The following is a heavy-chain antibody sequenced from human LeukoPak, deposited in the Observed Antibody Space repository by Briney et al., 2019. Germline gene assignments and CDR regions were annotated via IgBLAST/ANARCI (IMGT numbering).Heavy chain of an antibody. CDR3: AREWGGYYQPNWFDP. V-gene: IGHV4-61*02. D-gene: IGHD3-3*01. CDR1: GGSISSGSYY. CDR2: IYTGGRT. J-gene: IGHJ5*02. Sequence: SHTLSLTCTVSGGSISSGSYYGRWIRQPAGKGLEWIGRIYTGGRTNYNPSLKRRVTISVDTSKNQFSLKLSSVTAADTAVYYCAREWGGYYQPNWFDPWGQGTLVTVSS.